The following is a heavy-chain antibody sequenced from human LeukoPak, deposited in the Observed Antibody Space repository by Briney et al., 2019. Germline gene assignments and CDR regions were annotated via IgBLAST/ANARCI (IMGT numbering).Heavy chain of an antibody. CDR2: IYHSGST. CDR1: GGSISSGGYS. Sequence: PSQTLSLTCAVSGGSISSGGYSWSWIRQPPGKGLEWIGYIYHSGSTYYNPSLKSRVTISVDRSENQFSLKLSSVTAADTAVYYCARTYYYDSSGYSVDWYFDLWGRGTLVTVSS. D-gene: IGHD3-22*01. CDR3: ARTYYYDSSGYSVDWYFDL. J-gene: IGHJ2*01. V-gene: IGHV4-30-2*01.